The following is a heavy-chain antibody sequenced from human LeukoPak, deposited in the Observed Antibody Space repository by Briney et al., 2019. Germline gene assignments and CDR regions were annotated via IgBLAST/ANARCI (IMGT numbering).Heavy chain of an antibody. D-gene: IGHD3-22*01. J-gene: IGHJ4*02. V-gene: IGHV1-18*01. CDR2: ISAYNGNT. Sequence: GASVKVSCKASGYTFTSYGISWVRQAPGQGLEWMGWISAYNGNTNYAQKLQGRVTMTTDTSTSTAYMELRSLRSDDTAVYYCARDGPTYYYDSSGYPPRGYYFDYWGQGTLVTVSS. CDR1: GYTFTSYG. CDR3: ARDGPTYYYDSSGYPPRGYYFDY.